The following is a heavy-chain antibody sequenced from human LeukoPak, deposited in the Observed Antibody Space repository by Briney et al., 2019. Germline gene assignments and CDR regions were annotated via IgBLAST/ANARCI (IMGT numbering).Heavy chain of an antibody. CDR2: IKYDGSAT. V-gene: IGHV3-74*01. Sequence: GGSLRLSCAASGFTFSNYWMHWIRQVPGKGLVWVSHIKYDGSATNYADSVKGRFTISRGNAKNTLYLQMNSLRAEDTAVYYCVSGSLQSGYNFDYWGQGALVTVSS. CDR1: GFTFSNYW. D-gene: IGHD3-3*01. CDR3: VSGSLQSGYNFDY. J-gene: IGHJ4*02.